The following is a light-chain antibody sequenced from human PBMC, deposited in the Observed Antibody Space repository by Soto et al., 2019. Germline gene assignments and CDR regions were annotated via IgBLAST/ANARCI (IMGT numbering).Light chain of an antibody. CDR3: QQYGSSPLT. CDR1: QSVSSSY. Sequence: EIVLTQSPGTLSLSPGERATLSCRASQSVSSSYLAWYQQKPGQAPRLLIYGASSRATGIPDRCSGSGSGTGFTLTISRLEPEDFAVYFCQQYGSSPLTFGGGTKVEIK. V-gene: IGKV3-20*01. J-gene: IGKJ4*01. CDR2: GAS.